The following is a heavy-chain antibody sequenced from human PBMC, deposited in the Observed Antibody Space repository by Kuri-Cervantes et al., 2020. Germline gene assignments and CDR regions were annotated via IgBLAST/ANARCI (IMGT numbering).Heavy chain of an antibody. D-gene: IGHD6-19*01. V-gene: IGHV3-23*01. J-gene: IGHJ4*02. CDR1: GFTFSSYA. Sequence: GGSLRLSCAASGFTFSSYAMSWVRQAPGKGLEWVSAISGSGGSTYYADSVKGRFTISRDNSKNTLYLQMNSLRAEDTALYYCAKDKAIRRIAVAGYFDYWGQGTLVTVSS. CDR3: AKDKAIRRIAVAGYFDY. CDR2: ISGSGGST.